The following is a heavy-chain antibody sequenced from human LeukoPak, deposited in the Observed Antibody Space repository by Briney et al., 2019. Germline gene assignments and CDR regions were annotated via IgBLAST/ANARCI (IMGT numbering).Heavy chain of an antibody. J-gene: IGHJ4*02. Sequence: GGSLRLCCAASGFTSSSYWMSWVRHAPGKGLEWVANIKQDGSEKYYVDSVKGRFTISRDNAKNSLYLQMNSLRAEDTAVYYCARESEGWNDYWGQGTLVTVSS. CDR2: IKQDGSEK. CDR3: ARESEGWNDY. CDR1: GFTSSSYW. V-gene: IGHV3-7*01. D-gene: IGHD1-1*01.